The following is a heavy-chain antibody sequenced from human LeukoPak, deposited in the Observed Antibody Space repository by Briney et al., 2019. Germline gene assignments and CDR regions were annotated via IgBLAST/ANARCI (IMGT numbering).Heavy chain of an antibody. CDR2: INHSGST. CDR3: ARGVVDTAMASFDY. V-gene: IGHV4-34*01. Sequence: SETLSLTCAVYGGSVSGYYWSWIRQSPGKGLEWIGEINHSGSTNYNPSLKSRVTISVDTSKNQFSLKLSSVTAADTAVYYCARGVVDTAMASFDYWGQGTLVTVSS. D-gene: IGHD5-18*01. CDR1: GGSVSGYY. J-gene: IGHJ4*02.